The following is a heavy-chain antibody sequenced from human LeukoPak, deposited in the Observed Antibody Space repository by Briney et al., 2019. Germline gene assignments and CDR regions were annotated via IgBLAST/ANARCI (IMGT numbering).Heavy chain of an antibody. V-gene: IGHV6-1*01. Sequence: SQTLSLTCAISGDSVSSNSAAWNWIRQSPSRGLEWLGRTYYRSKWYNDYAVSVKSRITINPDTSKNHFSLQLNSVTPEDTAVYYCARSTLYSSGWSYYYYMDVWGKGTTVTVSS. D-gene: IGHD6-19*01. J-gene: IGHJ6*03. CDR3: ARSTLYSSGWSYYYYMDV. CDR2: TYYRSKWYN. CDR1: GDSVSSNSAA.